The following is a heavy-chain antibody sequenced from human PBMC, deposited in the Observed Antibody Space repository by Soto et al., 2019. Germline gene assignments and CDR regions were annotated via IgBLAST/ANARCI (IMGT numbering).Heavy chain of an antibody. V-gene: IGHV3-53*01. CDR2: IYTGGST. CDR3: ARAYGGNPALFDP. J-gene: IGHJ5*02. D-gene: IGHD4-17*01. Sequence: GGSLRLSCAASGFTFSNYAMSWVRQAPGKGLEWVSVIYTGGSTYYADSVKGRFTFSRDNSKNTLYLQMNSLRAEDTAVYYCARAYGGNPALFDPWGQGTLVTVSS. CDR1: GFTFSNYA.